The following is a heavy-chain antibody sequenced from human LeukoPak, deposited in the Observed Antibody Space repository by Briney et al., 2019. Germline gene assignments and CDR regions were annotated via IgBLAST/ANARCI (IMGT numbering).Heavy chain of an antibody. J-gene: IGHJ6*03. D-gene: IGHD6-13*01. CDR2: IKRDGSER. Sequence: PGGSLRLSCAASGFTFSSYSMNWVRQAPGKGLQWVANIKRDGSERYYVDSVKGRFTISSDSAKSSLWLQMNNLRAEDTAVYYCARDRRAAGHYYMDVWGKGTTVTVSS. CDR3: ARDRRAAGHYYMDV. CDR1: GFTFSSYS. V-gene: IGHV3-7*01.